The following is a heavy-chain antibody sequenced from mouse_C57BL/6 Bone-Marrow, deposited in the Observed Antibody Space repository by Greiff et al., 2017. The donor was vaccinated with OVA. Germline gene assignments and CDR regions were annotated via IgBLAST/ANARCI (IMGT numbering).Heavy chain of an antibody. CDR1: GFTFSDYG. V-gene: IGHV5-15*01. CDR2: ISNLAYSI. D-gene: IGHD2-2*01. Sequence: EVQLVESGGGLVQPGGSLKLSCAASGFTFSDYGMAWVRQAPRKGPEWVAFISNLAYSIYYADTVTGRFTISRENAKNTLYLEMSSLRSEDTAMYYCARQGLRRGAWFAYWGQGTLVTVSA. J-gene: IGHJ3*01. CDR3: ARQGLRRGAWFAY.